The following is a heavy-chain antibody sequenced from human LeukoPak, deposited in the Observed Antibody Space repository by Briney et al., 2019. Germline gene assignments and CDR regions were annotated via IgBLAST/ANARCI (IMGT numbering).Heavy chain of an antibody. CDR2: IYYSGST. V-gene: IGHV4-30-4*01. CDR1: GGSISSGDYY. CDR3: ARESSIYGSGTDAFDI. J-gene: IGHJ3*02. Sequence: SETLSLTCTVSGGSISSGDYYWSWIRQPPGKGLEWIGYIYYSGSTYYNPSLKSRVTISVDTSKNQFSLKLSSVTAADTAVYYCARESSIYGSGTDAFDIWGQGTMVTVSS. D-gene: IGHD3-10*01.